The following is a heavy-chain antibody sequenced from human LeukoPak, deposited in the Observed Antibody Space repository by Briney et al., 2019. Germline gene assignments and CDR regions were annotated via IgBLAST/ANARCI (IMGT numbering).Heavy chain of an antibody. CDR2: IKLDGSEK. J-gene: IGHJ4*02. CDR3: ARDQYDTWSRRGNFDS. V-gene: IGHV3-7*03. D-gene: IGHD3-3*01. CDR1: GFTFGKYW. Sequence: GGSLRLSCVASGFTFGKYWMSWVRQAPGKGLERVANIKLDGSEKNYVDSVKGRFTISRDNTKNSLYLQMNSLRAEDTAVFYCARDQYDTWSRRGNFDSWGQGTLVIVPS.